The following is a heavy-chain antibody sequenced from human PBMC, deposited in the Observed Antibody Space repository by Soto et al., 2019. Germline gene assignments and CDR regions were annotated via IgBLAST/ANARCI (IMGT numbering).Heavy chain of an antibody. D-gene: IGHD6-19*01. CDR3: ARDRHSSGWYDFEY. CDR1: GGSISSSNW. Sequence: SETLSLTCAVSGGSISSSNWWSWVRQPPGKGLEWIGEIYHSGSTNYNPSLKSRVTISVDKSKNQFSLKLSSVTAADTAVYYCARDRHSSGWYDFEYWGQGTLVTVSS. V-gene: IGHV4-4*02. CDR2: IYHSGST. J-gene: IGHJ4*02.